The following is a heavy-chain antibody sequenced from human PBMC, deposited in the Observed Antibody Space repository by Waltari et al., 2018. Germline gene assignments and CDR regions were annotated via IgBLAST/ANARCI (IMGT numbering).Heavy chain of an antibody. CDR1: GGSISSSSYY. Sequence: QLQLQESGPGLVKPSETLSLTCTVSGGSISSSSYYWGWIRQPPGKGLEWIGSIYYSGSTYYNPSLKCRVTISVDTSKNQFSLKLSSVTAADTAVYYCARDLRVATIGDYFDYWGQGTLVTVSS. CDR3: ARDLRVATIGDYFDY. V-gene: IGHV4-39*07. CDR2: IYYSGST. J-gene: IGHJ4*02. D-gene: IGHD5-12*01.